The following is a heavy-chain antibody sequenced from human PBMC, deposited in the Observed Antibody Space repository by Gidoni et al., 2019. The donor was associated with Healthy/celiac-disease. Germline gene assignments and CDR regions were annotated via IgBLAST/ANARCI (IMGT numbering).Heavy chain of an antibody. V-gene: IGHV3-23*01. Sequence: EVQLLESGGGLVQPGGSLRLSCAASGFPFSRYAMSWVRQAPGKGLEWVSAISGSGGSTYYADSVKGRFTISRDNSKNTLYLQMNSLRAEDTAVYYCAKDHEEWELESPLDYWGQGTLVTVSS. CDR1: GFPFSRYA. CDR2: ISGSGGST. CDR3: AKDHEEWELESPLDY. D-gene: IGHD1-26*01. J-gene: IGHJ4*02.